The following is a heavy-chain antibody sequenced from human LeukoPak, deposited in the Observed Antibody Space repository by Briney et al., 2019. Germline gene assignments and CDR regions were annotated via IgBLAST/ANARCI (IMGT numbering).Heavy chain of an antibody. D-gene: IGHD3-3*01. V-gene: IGHV4-4*07. CDR3: ARARFSEWLSYHDAFDI. Sequence: SETLSLTCAVSGGSISSYYWSWIRQPAGKGLEWIGRIYPSGSTDYNPSLKSRVTISVDTSKNQFSLKLSSVTAADTAVYYCARARFSEWLSYHDAFDIWGQGTMVTVSS. CDR1: GGSISSYY. CDR2: IYPSGST. J-gene: IGHJ3*02.